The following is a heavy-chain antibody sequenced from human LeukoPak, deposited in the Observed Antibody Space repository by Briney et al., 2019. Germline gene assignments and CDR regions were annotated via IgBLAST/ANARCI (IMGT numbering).Heavy chain of an antibody. CDR2: ISYSGNT. CDR3: ARNSGWYAVDA. J-gene: IGHJ6*02. CDR1: GGSVNTAGSF. Sequence: SETLSLTCTVSGGSVNTAGSFWSWIRQPPGKGLEWIGYISYSGNTNYNPSLKSRVTMSLDTSKNQFSLKLSSVTAADTAVYYCARNSGWYAVDAWGQGTTDTVSS. D-gene: IGHD6-19*01. V-gene: IGHV4-61*08.